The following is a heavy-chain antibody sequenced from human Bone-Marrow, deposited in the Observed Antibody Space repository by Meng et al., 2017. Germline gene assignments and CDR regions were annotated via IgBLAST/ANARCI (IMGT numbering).Heavy chain of an antibody. CDR1: GYTFNVYY. V-gene: IGHV1-2*06. J-gene: IGHJ4*02. CDR3: ARDLYGSGNYIGT. D-gene: IGHD3-10*01. Sequence: ASVKVSCKASGYTFNVYYMHWVRQAPGQGREWMGRINPNSGDTNYTQKFQGRVTMTRDTSITTAYMELSSLRSDDTAVYYCARDLYGSGNYIGTWGQGTLVTVSS. CDR2: INPNSGDT.